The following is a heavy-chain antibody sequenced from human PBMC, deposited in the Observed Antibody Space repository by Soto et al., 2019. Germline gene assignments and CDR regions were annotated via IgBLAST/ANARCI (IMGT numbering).Heavy chain of an antibody. CDR1: SYSISSGFF. D-gene: IGHD2-8*01. Sequence: SETLSLTCVVSSYSISSGFFWAWIRQPPGKGLEWVGSIYHTGDTHYNPSLRSQVSMSVDTSKNQFSLRLTSLTAADTAVYFCARDTNSLDLWGRGILVTVSS. V-gene: IGHV4-38-2*02. CDR3: ARDTNSLDL. J-gene: IGHJ5*02. CDR2: IYHTGDT.